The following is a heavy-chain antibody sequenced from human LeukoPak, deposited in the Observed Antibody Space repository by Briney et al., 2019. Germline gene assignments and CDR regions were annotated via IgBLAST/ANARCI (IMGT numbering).Heavy chain of an antibody. J-gene: IGHJ4*02. CDR2: IDWDDDK. CDR1: GFSLTTRGMC. V-gene: IGHV2-70*01. D-gene: IGHD4-23*01. Sequence: SGPTLVHPTQTLTLTCTFSGFSLTTRGMCVSWIRQPPGKALEWLALIDWDDDKYYSTSLKTRLTISKDTSKNQVVLTMTNMDPVDTATYYCARILYGGVSDAQIDYWGQGTLVTVSS. CDR3: ARILYGGVSDAQIDY.